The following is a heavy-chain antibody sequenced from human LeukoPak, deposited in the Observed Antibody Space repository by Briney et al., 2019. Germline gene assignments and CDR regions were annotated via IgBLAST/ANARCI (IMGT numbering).Heavy chain of an antibody. D-gene: IGHD3-16*01. V-gene: IGHV1-69*13. J-gene: IGHJ3*02. CDR3: ATVRGHRAFDI. CDR1: GGTFSSYA. Sequence: GASEKVSCKASGGTFSSYAISWVRQAPGQGLEWMGGIIPIFGTANYAQKFQGRVTITADESTSTAYMELSSLRSEDTAVYYCATVRGHRAFDIWGQGTMVTVSS. CDR2: IIPIFGTA.